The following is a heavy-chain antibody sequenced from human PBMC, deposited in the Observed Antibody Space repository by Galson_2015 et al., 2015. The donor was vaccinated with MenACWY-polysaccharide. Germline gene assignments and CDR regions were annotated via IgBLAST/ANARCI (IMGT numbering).Heavy chain of an antibody. CDR2: IWYDGSNK. D-gene: IGHD2-2*01. CDR3: ARDGGGYCSSTSCYRYPPYYYYGMDV. J-gene: IGHJ6*02. Sequence: SLRLSCAASAFTFSSYGMHWVRQAPGKGLEWVAVIWYDGSNKYYADSVKGRFTISRDNSKNTLYLQMNSLRAEDTAVYYCARDGGGYCSSTSCYRYPPYYYYGMDVWGQGTTVTVPS. CDR1: AFTFSSYG. V-gene: IGHV3-33*01.